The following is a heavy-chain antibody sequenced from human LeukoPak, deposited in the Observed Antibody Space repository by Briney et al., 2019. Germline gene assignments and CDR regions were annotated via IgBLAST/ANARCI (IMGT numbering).Heavy chain of an antibody. Sequence: SETLSLTCTVSGGSMSSYYWSWIRQPPGKGLEWIGYSYYSGSTNYNPSLKSRVTISEDTSKSQSSLKLSSVTAADTAVYYCARGDDYGDLYWYFDLWGRGTLVTVSS. CDR2: SYYSGST. D-gene: IGHD4-17*01. CDR1: GGSMSSYY. V-gene: IGHV4-59*01. CDR3: ARGDDYGDLYWYFDL. J-gene: IGHJ2*01.